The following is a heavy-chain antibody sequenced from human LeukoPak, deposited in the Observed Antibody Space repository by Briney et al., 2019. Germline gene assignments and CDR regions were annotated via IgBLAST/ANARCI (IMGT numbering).Heavy chain of an antibody. D-gene: IGHD1-26*01. J-gene: IGHJ5*02. CDR1: GYTFTTYA. CDR3: ERDNSVGDYAWWFDP. Sequence: ASVKVSCKASGYTFTTYAMNWVRQAPGQGLEWMGLINLSGSSTIYAQRFQGRVTMTRDMSTSTDYMELSSLRSEDTAVYYCERDNSVGDYAWWFDPWGQGTLVTVSS. CDR2: INLSGSST. V-gene: IGHV1-46*01.